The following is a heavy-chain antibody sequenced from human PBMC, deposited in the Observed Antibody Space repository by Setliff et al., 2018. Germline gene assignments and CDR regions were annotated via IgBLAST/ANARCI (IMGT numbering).Heavy chain of an antibody. CDR2: IKSKTDGGSI. CDR3: TTDRAGCYGTTCFNAFEI. CDR1: GFPFSSAW. Sequence: LSCAVSGFPFSSAWMHWVRQAPGKGLEWVGRIKSKTDGGSIDYAAPVKDRFTISRDDSKATLYLYMDSLKTEDTAVYYCTTDRAGCYGTTCFNAFEIWGHGTMVTVSS. V-gene: IGHV3-15*07. J-gene: IGHJ3*02. D-gene: IGHD2-2*01.